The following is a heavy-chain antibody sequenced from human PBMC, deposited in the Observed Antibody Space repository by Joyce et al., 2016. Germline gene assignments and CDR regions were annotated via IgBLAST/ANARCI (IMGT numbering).Heavy chain of an antibody. CDR2: VKSKRQGGTT. CDR1: GFSFRNAW. CDR3: VTGLCIGTACHWDDAFDV. J-gene: IGHJ3*01. D-gene: IGHD2-2*01. Sequence: EVQLVESGGGLVKPGGSLRLSCAASGFSFRNAWVTWVRQAPGEGLAWVGRVKSKRQGGTTDYAAPVKGRFTISRDDSRDTAYLQMNSLKSEDTGVYFCVTGLCIGTACHWDDAFDVWGQGTMVTVSS. V-gene: IGHV3-15*01.